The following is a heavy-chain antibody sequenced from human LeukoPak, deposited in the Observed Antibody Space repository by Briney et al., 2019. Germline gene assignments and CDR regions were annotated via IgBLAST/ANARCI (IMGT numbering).Heavy chain of an antibody. CDR3: ARLGYYYDSSGYSRAFDI. CDR2: IYHSGST. J-gene: IGHJ3*02. Sequence: RPSETLSLTCTVSGYSISSGYYWGWIRQPPGKGLEWIGSIYHSGSTNYNPSLKSRVTISVDTSNNQFSLKLSSVTAADTAVYYCARLGYYYDSSGYSRAFDIWDQGTMVTVSS. CDR1: GYSISSGYY. D-gene: IGHD3-22*01. V-gene: IGHV4-38-2*02.